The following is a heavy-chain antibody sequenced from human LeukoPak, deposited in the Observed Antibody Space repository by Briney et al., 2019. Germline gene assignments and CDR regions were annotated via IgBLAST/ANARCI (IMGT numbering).Heavy chain of an antibody. CDR1: GVSLNNNY. D-gene: IGHD4-17*01. CDR3: ARMTTETVDY. J-gene: IGHJ4*02. V-gene: IGHV4-4*07. CDR2: IYTTGST. Sequence: SETLSLTCTVSGVSLNNNYWTWIRQPAGKGLEWIGRIYTTGSTNYNPSLKSRVTMSVDTSKNQFSLKVTSVTAADTAVYYCARMTTETVDYWGPGTLVTVSS.